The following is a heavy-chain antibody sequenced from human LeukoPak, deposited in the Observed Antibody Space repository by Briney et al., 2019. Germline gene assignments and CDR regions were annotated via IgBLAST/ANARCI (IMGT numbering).Heavy chain of an antibody. J-gene: IGHJ4*02. CDR3: ARDQGTARENYFGY. V-gene: IGHV4-31*03. Sequence: SETLSLTCTVSGGSISSGGYSWSWIRQHPGKGLEWIGYIYYSGSTYYNPSLKSRVTISVDTSKNQFSLKLSSVTAADTAVYYCARDQGTARENYFGYWGQGTLVTVSS. D-gene: IGHD1-1*01. CDR2: IYYSGST. CDR1: GGSISSGGYS.